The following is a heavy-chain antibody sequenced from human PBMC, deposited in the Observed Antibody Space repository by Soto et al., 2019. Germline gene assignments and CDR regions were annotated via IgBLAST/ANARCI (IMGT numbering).Heavy chain of an antibody. D-gene: IGHD3-22*01. CDR1: GFTVSSNY. V-gene: IGHV3-66*01. CDR3: ARNGDSSDYRGWFDP. Sequence: EVQLVESGGGLVQPGGSLRLSCAASGFTVSSNYMSWVRQAPGKGLEWVSVYSGGTTYYADSVKGRFTISRDNSKNTLYLQMNGLRAEDTAVYYCARNGDSSDYRGWFDPWGQGTLVTVSS. J-gene: IGHJ5*02. CDR2: YSGGTT.